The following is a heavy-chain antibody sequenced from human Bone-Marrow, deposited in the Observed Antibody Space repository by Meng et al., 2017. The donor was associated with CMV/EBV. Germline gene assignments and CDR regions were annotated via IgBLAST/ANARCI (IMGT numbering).Heavy chain of an antibody. CDR2: ISHTGST. J-gene: IGHJ6*02. CDR3: QVANISPVYGMDV. Sequence: CAVSGGSISRSNWWSWVRQPPGKGLQWIGEISHTGSTNFNPSLKSRVTISVDKSKNQFFLKLSSVTAADTAVYYCQVANISPVYGMDVWGQGTTVTVSS. CDR1: GGSISRSNW. D-gene: IGHD2/OR15-2a*01. V-gene: IGHV4-4*02.